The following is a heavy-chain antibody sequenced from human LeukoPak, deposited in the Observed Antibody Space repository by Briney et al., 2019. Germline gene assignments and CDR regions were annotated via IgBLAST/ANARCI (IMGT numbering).Heavy chain of an antibody. CDR1: GFTFSSYS. CDR2: ISSSSSTI. D-gene: IGHD1-26*01. V-gene: IGHV3-48*02. Sequence: GGSLRLSCAASGFTFSSYSMNWVRQAPGKGLEWVSYISSSSSTIYYADSVKGRFTISRNNAANSLYLQMNSLRDEDTGVYFCARDLWETYYYGMDVWGQGTTVTVSS. J-gene: IGHJ6*02. CDR3: ARDLWETYYYGMDV.